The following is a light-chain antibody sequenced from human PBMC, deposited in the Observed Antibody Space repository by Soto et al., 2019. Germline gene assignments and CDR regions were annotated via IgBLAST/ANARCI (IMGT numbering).Light chain of an antibody. V-gene: IGKV1-5*03. J-gene: IGKJ2*01. CDR1: QSISNW. CDR3: QHNMTHCYT. CDR2: KAS. Sequence: DIQMTQSPSTLSASVGDRVIITCRASQSISNWLAGYQQKPGKAPKLLLYKASSLESGVPSRFSGSVSGTEFTLTISSLQPDDFATYYFQHNMTHCYTLGQGTKLDIK.